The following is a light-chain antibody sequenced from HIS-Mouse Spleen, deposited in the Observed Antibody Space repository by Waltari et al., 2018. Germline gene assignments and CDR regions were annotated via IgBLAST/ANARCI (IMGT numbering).Light chain of an antibody. V-gene: IGLV1-47*01. CDR3: AAWDDSLSGPV. CDR2: RNN. CDR1: SSHIGSNY. J-gene: IGLJ3*02. Sequence: QSVLTQPPSASGTPGQRFTISCSGSSSHIGSNYVYWYQQPPGTAPKPLIYRNNQRPSGVPGRFSGSKSGTSASLAISGLRSEDEADYYCAAWDDSLSGPVFGGGTKLTVL.